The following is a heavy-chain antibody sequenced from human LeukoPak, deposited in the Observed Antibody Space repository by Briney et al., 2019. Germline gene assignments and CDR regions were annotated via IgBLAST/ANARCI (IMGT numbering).Heavy chain of an antibody. CDR3: ARVLEVGATTFDY. D-gene: IGHD1-26*01. V-gene: IGHV3-7*01. J-gene: IGHJ4*02. Sequence: GGSLRLSCAASRFTFSSYWMSWVRQAPGKGLEWVASIKQDGSEKYYVDSVKGRFTISRDNAKNSLYLQMNSLRAEDTAVYYCARVLEVGATTFDYWGQGTLVTVSS. CDR1: RFTFSSYW. CDR2: IKQDGSEK.